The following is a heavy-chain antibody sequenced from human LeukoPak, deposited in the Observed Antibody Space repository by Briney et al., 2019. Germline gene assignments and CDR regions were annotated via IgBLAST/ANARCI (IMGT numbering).Heavy chain of an antibody. CDR1: GYTFTSYG. Sequence: GASVKVSCKASGYTFTSYGISWVRQAPGQGLEWMGWISAYNGNTNYAQKLQGRVTMTTDTSTSTAYMELRSLRSDDTAVYYCARVLYNWNVGAFDIWGQGTMVTVSS. CDR2: ISAYNGNT. CDR3: ARVLYNWNVGAFDI. J-gene: IGHJ3*02. V-gene: IGHV1-18*01. D-gene: IGHD1-20*01.